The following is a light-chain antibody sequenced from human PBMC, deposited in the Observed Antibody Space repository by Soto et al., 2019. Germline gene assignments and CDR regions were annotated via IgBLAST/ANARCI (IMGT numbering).Light chain of an antibody. CDR2: EVV. CDR1: KNDIGVYDF. Sequence: QSALTQPPSASGSPGQSVTISCTGTKNDIGVYDFVSWYQHHPGKAPRLIIYEVVQRPSGVPDRFSGSKSGNTASLTVSGLQAADEADYYCHSKVFGGGTKVTVL. V-gene: IGLV2-8*01. J-gene: IGLJ2*01. CDR3: HSKV.